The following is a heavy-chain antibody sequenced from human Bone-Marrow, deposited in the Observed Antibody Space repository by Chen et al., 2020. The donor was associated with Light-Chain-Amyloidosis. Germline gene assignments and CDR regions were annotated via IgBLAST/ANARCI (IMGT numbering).Heavy chain of an antibody. Sequence: EVQLEQSGPEVKKPGESLKTSCKGSGNTFPNYWIGWVRQMPGKGLEWMGVIYPDDSDARYSPSFEGQVTISADKSITTAYLQWRSLKASDTAMYYCARRRDGYNFDYWGQGTLVTVSS. V-gene: IGHV5-51*01. CDR1: GNTFPNYW. CDR2: IYPDDSDA. J-gene: IGHJ4*02. D-gene: IGHD5-12*01. CDR3: ARRRDGYNFDY.